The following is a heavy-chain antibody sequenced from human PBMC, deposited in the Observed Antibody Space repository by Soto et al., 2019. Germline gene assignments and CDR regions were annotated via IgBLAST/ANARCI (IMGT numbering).Heavy chain of an antibody. CDR3: ARGGDYYGSGSPGMDV. CDR2: IYSGGSA. Sequence: PGGSLRLSCAASGFTVSSNYMSWVRQAPGKGLEWVSVIYSGGSAYYADSVKGRFTISRDNSKDTLYLQMNSLRAEDTAVYYCARGGDYYGSGSPGMDVWGQGTTVTVSS. V-gene: IGHV3-53*01. CDR1: GFTVSSNY. D-gene: IGHD3-10*01. J-gene: IGHJ6*02.